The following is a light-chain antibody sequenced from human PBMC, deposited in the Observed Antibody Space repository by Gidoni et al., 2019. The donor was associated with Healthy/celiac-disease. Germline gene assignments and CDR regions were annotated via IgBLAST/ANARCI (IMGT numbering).Light chain of an antibody. V-gene: IGKV3-20*01. J-gene: IGKJ2*01. CDR1: QSVSSSY. Sequence: DIVLTQSPGTLSVSPGERATLSCRASQSVSSSYLAWYQQKPGQAPRLLIYGASSRATGSPDRGSGSGAGTDFTLTISRREPEDFAGYYCQQYGSSPPTFGQGTKLEIK. CDR2: GAS. CDR3: QQYGSSPPT.